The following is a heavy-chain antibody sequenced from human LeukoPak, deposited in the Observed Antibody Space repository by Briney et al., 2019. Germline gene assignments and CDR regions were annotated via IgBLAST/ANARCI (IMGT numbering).Heavy chain of an antibody. CDR1: GYTFTSYG. V-gene: IGHV1-18*01. J-gene: IGHJ6*02. CDR3: ARDSHYIAAAGTFYYYGMDV. Sequence: ASVKVSCKASGYTFTSYGISWVRQAPGQGLEWMGWISAYNGNTNYAQKLQGRVTMTTDTSTSTAYMELRSLRSDDTAVYYCARDSHYIAAAGTFYYYGMDVWGQGTTVTVSS. D-gene: IGHD6-13*01. CDR2: ISAYNGNT.